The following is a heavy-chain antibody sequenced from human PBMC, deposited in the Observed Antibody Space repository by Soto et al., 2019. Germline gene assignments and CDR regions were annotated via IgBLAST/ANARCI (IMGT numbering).Heavy chain of an antibody. CDR1: GFSLSTSGVG. V-gene: IGHV2-5*02. CDR2: IYWDDDK. D-gene: IGHD2-8*01. CDR3: AHYRTNGVCYSFGFDY. Sequence: QITLKESGPTLVKPTQTLTLTCTFSGFSLSTSGVGVGWIRQPPGKALEWLALIYWDDDKRYSPSLKSRLTSTNDTSKNQVVLTMTNMDPVDTATYYCAHYRTNGVCYSFGFDYWGQGTLVTVSS. J-gene: IGHJ4*02.